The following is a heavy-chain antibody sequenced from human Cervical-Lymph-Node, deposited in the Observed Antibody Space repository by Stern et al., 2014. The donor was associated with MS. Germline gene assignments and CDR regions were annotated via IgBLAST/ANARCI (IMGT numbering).Heavy chain of an antibody. Sequence: VQLVQSGAEVKKPGSSVKVSCKASGGTFSSYAISWVRQAPGQGLEWMGGLIPLFGTANYAQKVQGRGTMSADKSTSTTYMELSSLRSEDTAVYYCARIQETHAFDIWGQGTIVTVSS. CDR1: GGTFSSYA. CDR2: LIPLFGTA. CDR3: ARIQETHAFDI. D-gene: IGHD5-24*01. J-gene: IGHJ3*02. V-gene: IGHV1-69*06.